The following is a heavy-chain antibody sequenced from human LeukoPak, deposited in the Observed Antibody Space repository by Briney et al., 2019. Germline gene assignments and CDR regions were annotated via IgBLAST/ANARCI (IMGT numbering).Heavy chain of an antibody. CDR1: GGSISSYY. J-gene: IGHJ4*02. CDR3: ARERSATVITYYFDS. D-gene: IGHD4-11*01. V-gene: IGHV4-4*07. CDR2: IYISGNT. Sequence: PSETLSLTCTVSGGSISSYYWNWIRQPAGKGLEWIGRIYISGNTNYNPSLKSRVTMSLDTSTNQFSLKLSSVTAADTAVYYCARERSATVITYYFDSWGPGTLVTVSS.